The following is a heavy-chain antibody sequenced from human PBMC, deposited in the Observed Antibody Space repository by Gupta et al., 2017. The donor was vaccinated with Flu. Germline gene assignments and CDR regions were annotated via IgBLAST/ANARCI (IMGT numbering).Heavy chain of an antibody. Sequence: EVQLVESGGGLVQPGGSLRLSCAASVFTFSSYSMNWVRQAPGKGLGWVSYISSSSSTIYYADSVKGRFTISRDNAKNSLYLQMNSLRAEDTAVYYCASIRPGYSSGWFDYWGQGTLVTVSS. V-gene: IGHV3-48*01. CDR3: ASIRPGYSSGWFDY. CDR1: VFTFSSYS. D-gene: IGHD6-19*01. J-gene: IGHJ4*02. CDR2: ISSSSSTI.